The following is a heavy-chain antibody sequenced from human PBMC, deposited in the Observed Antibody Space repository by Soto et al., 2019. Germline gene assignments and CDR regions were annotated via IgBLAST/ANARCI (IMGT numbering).Heavy chain of an antibody. J-gene: IGHJ4*02. V-gene: IGHV1-46*02. CDR2: IHPSGGGT. CDR1: GYTFNTYY. CDR3: ARGGHIAVVTASFDY. D-gene: IGHD2-21*02. Sequence: QVQLVQSGAEVRKPGASVKVSCKPSGYTFNTYYLHWLRQAPGQALGWMGVIHPSGGGTTYAQKFLGRVTVTRDKSTTTVFMELSSLRSDDTAVYYCARGGHIAVVTASFDYWGQGTLVTVSS.